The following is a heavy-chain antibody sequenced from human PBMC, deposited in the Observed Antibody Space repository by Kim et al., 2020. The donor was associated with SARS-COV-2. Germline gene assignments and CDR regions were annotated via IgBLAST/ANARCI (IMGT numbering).Heavy chain of an antibody. D-gene: IGHD3-22*01. CDR1: GFTFSSHA. CDR3: AKWRGYYYDSSGYPYYFDY. J-gene: IGHJ4*02. V-gene: IGHV3-23*01. Sequence: GGSLRLSCAASGFTFSSHAMSWVRQAPGKGLEWVSAISGSGGSTYYADSVKGRFTISRDNSKNTLYLQMNSLRAEDTAVYYCAKWRGYYYDSSGYPYYFDYWGQGTLVTVSS. CDR2: ISGSGGST.